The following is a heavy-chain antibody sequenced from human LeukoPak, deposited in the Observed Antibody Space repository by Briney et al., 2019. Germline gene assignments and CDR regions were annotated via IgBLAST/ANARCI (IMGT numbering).Heavy chain of an antibody. D-gene: IGHD6-6*01. CDR3: ARPKVGSSSRGSFDY. Sequence: SETLSLTCAVYGGSFSGYHWSWIRQPPGKGLEWIGEINHSGSTNYNPSLKSRVTISVDTSKNQFSLELSSVTAADTAVYYCARPKVGSSSRGSFDYWGQGTLVTVSS. V-gene: IGHV4-34*01. CDR2: INHSGST. CDR1: GGSFSGYH. J-gene: IGHJ4*02.